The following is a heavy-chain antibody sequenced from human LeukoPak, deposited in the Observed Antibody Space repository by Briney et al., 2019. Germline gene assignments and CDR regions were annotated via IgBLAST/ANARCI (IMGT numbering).Heavy chain of an antibody. CDR3: ASPGEKDYYFDY. Sequence: ASVKVSCKASGYTFTSYYMHWVRHAPGQGLEWMGIINPSGGSTSYAQKFQGRVTMTGDTSTSTVYMELSSLRSEDTAVYYCASPGEKDYYFDYWGQGTLVTVSS. CDR1: GYTFTSYY. V-gene: IGHV1-46*01. J-gene: IGHJ4*02. D-gene: IGHD3-16*01. CDR2: INPSGGST.